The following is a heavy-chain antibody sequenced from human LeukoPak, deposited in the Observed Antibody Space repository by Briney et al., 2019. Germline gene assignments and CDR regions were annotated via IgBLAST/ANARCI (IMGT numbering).Heavy chain of an antibody. Sequence: SETLSLTCAVYGGSFSGYYWSWIRQPPGKGLEWIGEINHSGSTNYNPSLKSRVTISVDTSKNQFSLKLSPVTAADTAVYYCASRQREGYYFDYWGQGTLVTVSS. J-gene: IGHJ4*02. CDR3: ASRQREGYYFDY. CDR1: GGSFSGYY. V-gene: IGHV4-34*01. CDR2: INHSGST. D-gene: IGHD1-26*01.